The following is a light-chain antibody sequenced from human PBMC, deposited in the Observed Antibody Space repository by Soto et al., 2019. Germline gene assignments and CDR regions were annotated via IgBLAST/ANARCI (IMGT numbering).Light chain of an antibody. CDR1: QSVSSN. CDR2: GAS. CDR3: QQYDEWPPSYT. V-gene: IGKV3-15*01. Sequence: EIVMTQSPATLSVSPGERATLSCRASQSVSSNLAWYQQKPGQVPRLLIYGASTRATGIPARISGSGSGTEFTLTISSLQSEDFAIYYCQQYDEWPPSYTFGQGTKLEV. J-gene: IGKJ2*01.